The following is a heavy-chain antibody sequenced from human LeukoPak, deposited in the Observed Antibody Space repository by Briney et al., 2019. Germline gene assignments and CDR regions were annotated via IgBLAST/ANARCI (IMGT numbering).Heavy chain of an antibody. V-gene: IGHV4-59*11. CDR1: GSSISGHY. CDR2: IYYIATT. Sequence: SETLALTCRVSGSSISGHYWSWIRQPQGRGLEWIGYIYYIATTNYNPSLKSRVTISLDTSKNQFSLKLSSVTAADTAVYYCARGLEDYYFDSWGQGTLVTVSS. D-gene: IGHD3-3*01. CDR3: ARGLEDYYFDS. J-gene: IGHJ4*02.